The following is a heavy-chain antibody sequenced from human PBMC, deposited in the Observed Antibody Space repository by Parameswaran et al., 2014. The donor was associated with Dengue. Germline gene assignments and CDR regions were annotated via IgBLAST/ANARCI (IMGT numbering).Heavy chain of an antibody. Sequence: WVRQAPGQGLEWMGRIIPILGIANYAQKFQGRVTITADKSTSTAYMELSSLRSEDTAVYHCARDGRYCTNGVCSEGYYYGMDVWGQGTTVTVSS. D-gene: IGHD2-8*01. V-gene: IGHV1-69*04. J-gene: IGHJ6*02. CDR2: IIPILGIA. CDR3: ARDGRYCTNGVCSEGYYYGMDV.